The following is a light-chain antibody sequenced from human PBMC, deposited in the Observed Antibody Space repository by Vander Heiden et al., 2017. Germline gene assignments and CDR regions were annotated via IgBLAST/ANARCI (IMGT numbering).Light chain of an antibody. Sequence: QAVLTQPPSVSAALEEKVTVPCSATSPNIGNNYVSWYQHLPGTAPNLLIYDNDKRPSGIPDRFSGSKSGTSATLGITGLQTGDEADYYCATWDNSLRVVVFGGGTKMTVL. CDR2: DND. CDR1: SPNIGNNY. J-gene: IGLJ2*01. V-gene: IGLV1-51*01. CDR3: ATWDNSLRVVV.